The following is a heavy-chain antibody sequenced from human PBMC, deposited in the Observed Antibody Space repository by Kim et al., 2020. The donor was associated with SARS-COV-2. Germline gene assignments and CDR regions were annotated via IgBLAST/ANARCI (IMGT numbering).Heavy chain of an antibody. Sequence: VKGRFTISRDNSKNTLYLQMTSLRAEDTAVYYCAKDSVVVVGSSGDWFDPWGQGTLVTVSS. J-gene: IGHJ5*02. V-gene: IGHV3-23*01. D-gene: IGHD2-15*01. CDR3: AKDSVVVVGSSGDWFDP.